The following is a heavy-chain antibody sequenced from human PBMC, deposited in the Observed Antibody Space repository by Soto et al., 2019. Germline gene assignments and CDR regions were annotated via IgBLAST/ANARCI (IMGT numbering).Heavy chain of an antibody. D-gene: IGHD6-19*01. V-gene: IGHV3-73*02. CDR2: IKNKDNSYAT. CDR3: TRHESGSSGWYLGY. Sequence: EVQLVESGGGLVQPGGSLKLSCVASGFTFSGSAMHWVRQASGKGLEWVGRIKNKDNSYATAYAASVKGRFTISRDDSENTAYLQMNSLKTGDTAVYYCTRHESGSSGWYLGYWGQETLVTVSS. CDR1: GFTFSGSA. J-gene: IGHJ4*02.